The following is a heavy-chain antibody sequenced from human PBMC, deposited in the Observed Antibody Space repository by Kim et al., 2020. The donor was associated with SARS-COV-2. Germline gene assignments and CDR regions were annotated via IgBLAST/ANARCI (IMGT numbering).Heavy chain of an antibody. Sequence: GGSLRLSRAASGFTFDDYTMHWVRQAPGKGLEWVSLIRWDGGSTYYADSVKGRFTISRDNSKNSLYLQINSLRTEDTALYYCAKSSHDYGDLATDYWRQGVLVTDSS. CDR2: IRWDGGST. CDR3: AKSSHDYGDLATDY. V-gene: IGHV3-43*01. D-gene: IGHD4-17*01. CDR1: GFTFDDYT. J-gene: IGHJ4*02.